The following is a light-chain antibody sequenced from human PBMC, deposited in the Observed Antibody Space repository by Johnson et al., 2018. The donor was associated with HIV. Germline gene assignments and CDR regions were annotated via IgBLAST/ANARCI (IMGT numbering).Light chain of an antibody. CDR1: SSNIGNNY. V-gene: IGLV1-51*02. J-gene: IGLJ1*01. CDR3: ATWDTILSAGGV. Sequence: QSVLTQPPSVSAAPGQKVTISCSGSSSNIGNNYVSWYQQLPGTAPKLLIYENNKRPSGIPDRFSGSKSGTSATLGITGLQTGDEADYYCATWDTILSAGGVFGTGTKVTVL. CDR2: ENN.